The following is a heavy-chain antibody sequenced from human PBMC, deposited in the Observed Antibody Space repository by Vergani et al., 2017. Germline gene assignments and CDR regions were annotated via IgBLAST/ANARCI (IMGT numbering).Heavy chain of an antibody. V-gene: IGHV1-2*02. D-gene: IGHD2-2*01. J-gene: IGHJ4*02. Sequence: QVQLLHSGAEVKTPGASVKVSCKASGYTFTAYFMHWVRQAPGQGLEWMGWINPNSGGTNYAQKFQARVTMTRDTSISAAYMELSNLRSDDTAVYYCARVGTSSNRDYFDYWGQGTLGTVSS. CDR3: ARVGTSSNRDYFDY. CDR2: INPNSGGT. CDR1: GYTFTAYF.